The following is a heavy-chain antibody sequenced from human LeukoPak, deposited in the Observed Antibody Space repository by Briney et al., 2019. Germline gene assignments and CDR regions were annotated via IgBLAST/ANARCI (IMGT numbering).Heavy chain of an antibody. V-gene: IGHV1-2*06. CDR3: ARDLGSYDSSGYGNYWFDP. J-gene: IGHJ5*02. CDR2: INPNSGGT. CDR1: GYTFTSYD. D-gene: IGHD3-22*01. Sequence: ASVKVSCKASGYTFTSYDINWVRQATGQGLEWMGRINPNSGGTNYAQKFQGRVTMTRDTSISTAYMELSRLRSDDTAVYYCARDLGSYDSSGYGNYWFDPWGQGTLVTVSS.